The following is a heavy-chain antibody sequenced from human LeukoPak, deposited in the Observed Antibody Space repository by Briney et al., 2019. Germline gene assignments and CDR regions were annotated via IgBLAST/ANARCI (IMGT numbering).Heavy chain of an antibody. Sequence: GGSLRLSCAASGFTFSSYAMTWVRQAPGKGLEWVSSISGSGDITYYADSVKGRFTISRDNSKNTLYLQMNSLRAEDTAVYYCARDTEDCSSTSCGAFDYWGQGTLVTVSS. D-gene: IGHD2-2*01. J-gene: IGHJ4*02. CDR3: ARDTEDCSSTSCGAFDY. CDR1: GFTFSSYA. V-gene: IGHV3-23*01. CDR2: ISGSGDIT.